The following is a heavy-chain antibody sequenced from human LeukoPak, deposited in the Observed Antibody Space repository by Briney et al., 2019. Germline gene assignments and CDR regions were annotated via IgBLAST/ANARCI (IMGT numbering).Heavy chain of an antibody. Sequence: SETLSLTCTVSGGSISSSSYYWGWIRQPPGKGLEWIGSIYYSGSTYYNPSLKSRVTISVDTSKNQFSLKLSSVTAADTAVYYLGGRLTGSRGDDSFDFLGQGKMVPV. CDR1: GGSISSSSYY. CDR3: GGRLTGSRGDDSFDF. V-gene: IGHV4-39*01. D-gene: IGHD7-27*01. CDR2: IYYSGST. J-gene: IGHJ3*01.